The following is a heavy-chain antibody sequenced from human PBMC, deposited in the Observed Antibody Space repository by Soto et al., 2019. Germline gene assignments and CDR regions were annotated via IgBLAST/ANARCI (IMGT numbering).Heavy chain of an antibody. CDR3: ARDGSNYDILAGPYFYYGMDV. J-gene: IGHJ6*02. CDR1: GCSISSNNW. V-gene: IGHV4-4*02. D-gene: IGHD3-9*01. CDR2: IYHSGST. Sequence: XETLSLTCAVSGCSISSNNWWSWVRQPPVKGLEWIGEIYHSGSTNYNPSLKSRVTISIDKSKNQFSLKLSSVTAADTAVYYCARDGSNYDILAGPYFYYGMDVWGQGTTVTVSS.